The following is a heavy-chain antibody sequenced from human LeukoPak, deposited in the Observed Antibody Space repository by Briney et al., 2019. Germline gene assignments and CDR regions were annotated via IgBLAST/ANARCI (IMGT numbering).Heavy chain of an antibody. CDR3: VRAHHPGGWFDP. Sequence: GGSLRLSCAASGFTFSSSWMTWVRQAPGKGLEWVASINQDGGEIHYVDSVKGRFTISRDNAKNSSYLQMNSQTAEDTAVHYCVRAHHPGGWFDPWGQGTLVTVSS. CDR2: INQDGGEI. CDR1: GFTFSSSW. J-gene: IGHJ5*02. D-gene: IGHD3-10*01. V-gene: IGHV3-7*04.